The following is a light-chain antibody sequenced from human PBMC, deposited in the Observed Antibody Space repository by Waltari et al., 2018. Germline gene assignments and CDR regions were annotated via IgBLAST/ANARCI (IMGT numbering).Light chain of an antibody. Sequence: EIVLTQSPGTLSLSPGESATLSCRASQSIGINLAWYQQKPGQAPRLLMYQASSRATGIPDRFSGSGSGTDFSLTISRLEPEDFAVYYCQKYESLPATFGQGTKVEIK. V-gene: IGKV3-20*01. CDR1: QSIGIN. CDR2: QAS. CDR3: QKYESLPAT. J-gene: IGKJ1*01.